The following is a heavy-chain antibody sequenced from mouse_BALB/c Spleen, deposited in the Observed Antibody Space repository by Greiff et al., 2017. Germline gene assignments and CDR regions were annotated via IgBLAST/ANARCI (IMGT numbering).Heavy chain of an antibody. CDR3: ARGYYGSSDY. Sequence: EVKLVESGGGLVKPGGSLKLSCAASGFTFSSYAMSWVRQTPEKRLEWVASISSGGSTYYPDSVKGRFTISRDNARNILYLQMSSLRSEDTAMYYCARGYYGSSDYWGQGTTLTVSS. D-gene: IGHD1-1*01. V-gene: IGHV5-6-5*01. CDR2: ISSGGST. J-gene: IGHJ2*01. CDR1: GFTFSSYA.